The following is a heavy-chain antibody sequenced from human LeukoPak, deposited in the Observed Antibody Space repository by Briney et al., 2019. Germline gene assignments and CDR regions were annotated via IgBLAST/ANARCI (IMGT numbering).Heavy chain of an antibody. Sequence: SVKVSCKASGGTFSSYAISWVRQAPGQGLEWMGGIIPIFGTANYAQKFQGRVTITADESTSTAYMELSSLRSEDTVVYYCASTGPTYYYDSSGYYWGQGTLVTVSS. D-gene: IGHD3-22*01. V-gene: IGHV1-69*01. CDR1: GGTFSSYA. J-gene: IGHJ4*02. CDR3: ASTGPTYYYDSSGYY. CDR2: IIPIFGTA.